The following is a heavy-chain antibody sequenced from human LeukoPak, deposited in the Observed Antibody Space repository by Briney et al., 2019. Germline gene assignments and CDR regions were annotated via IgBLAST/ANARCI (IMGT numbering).Heavy chain of an antibody. Sequence: PGGSLRLSCAASGFTFSSYSMNWVRQAPGKGLEWVSSISSSSSYTYYADSVKGRFTISRDNAKNSLYLQMNSLRAEDTAVYYCARDGGGSDSYYYDSSGLGVDYWGQGTLVTVSS. J-gene: IGHJ4*02. CDR2: ISSSSSYT. CDR3: ARDGGGSDSYYYDSSGLGVDY. D-gene: IGHD3-22*01. CDR1: GFTFSSYS. V-gene: IGHV3-21*01.